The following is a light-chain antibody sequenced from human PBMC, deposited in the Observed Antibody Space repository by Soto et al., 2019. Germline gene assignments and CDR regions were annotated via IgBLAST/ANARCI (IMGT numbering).Light chain of an antibody. CDR1: QSVSSY. J-gene: IGKJ4*01. CDR3: QQRSNWPPLT. V-gene: IGKV3-11*01. Sequence: EIVLTQSPATLSLSLGERATLSCRASQSVSSYLAWYQQKPGQATRLLIYDASTRATGIPARFSGSGSGTEFTLPISSLEPEDFAVYYCQQRSNWPPLTFGGGTKVEIK. CDR2: DAS.